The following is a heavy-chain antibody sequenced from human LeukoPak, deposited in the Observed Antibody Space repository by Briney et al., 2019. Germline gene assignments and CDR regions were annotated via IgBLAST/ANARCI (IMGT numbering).Heavy chain of an antibody. CDR3: ARLIVGAINWFDP. J-gene: IGHJ5*02. Sequence: SQTLSLTCAISGDSVSSNSAAWNWIRQSPSRGLEWLGRTYYRSKWYNDYAVSVKSRITINPDTSKNQFSLKLSSVTAADTAVYYCARLIVGAINWFDPWGQGTLVTVSS. V-gene: IGHV6-1*01. CDR1: GDSVSSNSAA. D-gene: IGHD1-26*01. CDR2: TYYRSKWYN.